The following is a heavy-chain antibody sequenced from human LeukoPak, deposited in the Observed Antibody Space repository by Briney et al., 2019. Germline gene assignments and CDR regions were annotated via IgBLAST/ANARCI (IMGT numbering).Heavy chain of an antibody. D-gene: IGHD6-6*01. J-gene: IGHJ4*02. CDR2: IYYSGST. Sequence: KTSETLSLTYTVSGGSISSYYWSWIRQPPGKGLEWIGYIYYSGSTNYNPSLKSRVTISVDTSKNQFSLKLSSVTAADTAVYYCARTRKQLGTSFDYWGQGTLVTVSS. V-gene: IGHV4-59*12. CDR3: ARTRKQLGTSFDY. CDR1: GGSISSYY.